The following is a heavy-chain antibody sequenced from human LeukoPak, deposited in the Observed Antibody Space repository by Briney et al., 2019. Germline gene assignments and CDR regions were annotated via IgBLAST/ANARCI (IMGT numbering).Heavy chain of an antibody. Sequence: PSETLSLTCAVYGGSFSGYYWSWLRQPPGKGLEWIGEINHSGSTNYNPSLKSRVTISVDTSKNQFSLKLSSVTAADTAVYYCARAPYYYGSGSYYLIWGQGTLVTVSS. D-gene: IGHD3-10*01. CDR3: ARAPYYYGSGSYYLI. V-gene: IGHV4-34*01. J-gene: IGHJ4*02. CDR1: GGSFSGYY. CDR2: INHSGST.